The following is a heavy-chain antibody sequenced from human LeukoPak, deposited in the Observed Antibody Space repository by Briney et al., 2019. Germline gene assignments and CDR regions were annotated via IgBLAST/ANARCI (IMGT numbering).Heavy chain of an antibody. D-gene: IGHD6-13*01. CDR2: IYYSGST. J-gene: IGHJ5*02. V-gene: IGHV4-39*07. Sequence: SETLSLTCTVSGGSISSSSYYWGWIRQPPGKGLEWIGSIYYSGSTYYNPSLKSRVTISVDTSKNQFSLKLSSVTAADTAVYYCARDGTYSSSWYGGNWFDPWGQGTLVTVSS. CDR3: ARDGTYSSSWYGGNWFDP. CDR1: GGSISSSSYY.